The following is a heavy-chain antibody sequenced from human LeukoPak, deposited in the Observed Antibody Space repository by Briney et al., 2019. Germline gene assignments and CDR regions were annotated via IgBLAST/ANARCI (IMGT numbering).Heavy chain of an antibody. CDR2: INHRGRT. CDR3: ARDTSIAAAGVNWFDP. V-gene: IGHV4-34*01. J-gene: IGHJ5*02. CDR1: GESFSGYY. Sequence: SETLSLTCAVYGESFSGYYWSWIRQPPGKGLEWIGEINHRGRTNYNPSLKSRATMSVDTSKNQFSLRLSSVTAADTAVYYCARDTSIAAAGVNWFDPWGQGTLVTVSS. D-gene: IGHD6-13*01.